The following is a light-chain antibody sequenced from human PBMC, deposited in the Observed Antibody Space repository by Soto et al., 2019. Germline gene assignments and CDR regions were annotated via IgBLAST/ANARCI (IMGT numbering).Light chain of an antibody. CDR3: QPYNNWPIT. CDR2: GSY. V-gene: IGKV3-15*01. J-gene: IGKJ5*01. CDR1: QNIKTI. Sequence: EVVLTQSPATLSVSPGDRYPLSCRASQNIKTILAWYQQKPGQAPRILIYGSYTRATGITARFTGSGAGKELTLTISSLQSEDFAVYYCQPYNNWPITVGPETRLEIK.